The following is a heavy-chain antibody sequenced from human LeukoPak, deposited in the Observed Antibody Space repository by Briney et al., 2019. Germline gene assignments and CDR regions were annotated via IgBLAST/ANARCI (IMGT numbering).Heavy chain of an antibody. V-gene: IGHV1-2*02. J-gene: IGHJ3*02. CDR1: GYTFTGSY. Sequence: EASVKVSCKASGYTFTGSYISWVRQAPGQGLEWMGWINPDSGSTDFAQKFQGRVTMTRDTSINTAYMELSSLRSDDTAVYFCARALRYFEWFDAFDIWGQGTMVTVSS. CDR3: ARALRYFEWFDAFDI. CDR2: INPDSGST. D-gene: IGHD3-9*01.